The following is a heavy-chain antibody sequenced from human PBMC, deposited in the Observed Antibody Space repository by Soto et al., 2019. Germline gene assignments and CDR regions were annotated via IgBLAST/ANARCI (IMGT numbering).Heavy chain of an antibody. CDR1: GGSISSETW. Sequence: QVQLQESGPGLVKPSETLSLTCAVSGGSISSETWWSWVRQPPGKGVEWVGEIFRTGSTNYTPSLNSRVTISLDKSKNQCSLKLSSVTAADTAVYYCARVAPALDYWGQGTLVTVSS. J-gene: IGHJ4*02. CDR2: IFRTGST. V-gene: IGHV4-4*02. CDR3: ARVAPALDY.